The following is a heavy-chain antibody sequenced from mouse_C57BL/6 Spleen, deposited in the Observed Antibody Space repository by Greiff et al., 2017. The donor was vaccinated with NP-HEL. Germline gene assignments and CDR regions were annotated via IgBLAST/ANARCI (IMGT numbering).Heavy chain of an antibody. J-gene: IGHJ2*01. V-gene: IGHV1-26*01. Sequence: EVQLQESGPELVKPGASVKISCKASGYTFTDYYMNWVKQSHGKSLEWIGDINPNNGGTSYNQKFKGKATLTVDKSSSTAYMELRSLTSEDSAVYYCARRGIYDGYFFFDYWGQGTTLTVSS. CDR3: ARRGIYDGYFFFDY. CDR2: INPNNGGT. D-gene: IGHD2-3*01. CDR1: GYTFTDYY.